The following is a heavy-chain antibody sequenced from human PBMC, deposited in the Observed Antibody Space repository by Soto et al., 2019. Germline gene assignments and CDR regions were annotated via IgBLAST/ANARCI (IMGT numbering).Heavy chain of an antibody. J-gene: IGHJ4*02. CDR1: GGSSSSVNAY. CDR2: IFYRGST. Sequence: SETQSLTCNVSGGSSSSVNAYWTWIRQPPGKGLEWIGSIFYRGSTSYNPSLRSRVSMSIDTSKDQFSLKLKSVTAADTALYFCARQRTSVVTQAYFDVWGPGSLVTVSS. V-gene: IGHV4-39*01. CDR3: ARQRTSVVTQAYFDV. D-gene: IGHD2-21*02.